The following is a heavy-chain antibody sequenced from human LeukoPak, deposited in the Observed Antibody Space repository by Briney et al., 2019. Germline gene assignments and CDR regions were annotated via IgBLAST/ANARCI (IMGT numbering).Heavy chain of an antibody. D-gene: IGHD4-11*01. CDR3: ARVVYSHYWPEGMDV. J-gene: IGHJ6*02. CDR2: IYNSETT. Sequence: PSETLSLTCTVSGDSISSYYWSWIRQPPGKGLEWIGYIYNSETTNYNPSLESRVTISEDTSKNQFSLMLTSVTAADTAVYCCARVVYSHYWPEGMDVWGQGTTVTVSS. V-gene: IGHV4-59*01. CDR1: GDSISSYY.